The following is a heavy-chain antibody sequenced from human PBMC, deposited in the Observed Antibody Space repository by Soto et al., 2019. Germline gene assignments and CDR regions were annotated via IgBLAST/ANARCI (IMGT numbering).Heavy chain of an antibody. CDR1: GGSISSGGYS. Sequence: SETLSLTCAVSGGSISSGGYSWSWIRQPPGKGLEWIGYIYHSGSTYYNPSLKSRVTISVDTSKNQFSLKLSSVTAADTAVYFCASRKMAFYNWFGPLGQGTRVTVAS. CDR3: ASRKMAFYNWFGP. V-gene: IGHV4-30-2*01. CDR2: IYHSGST. D-gene: IGHD3-3*02. J-gene: IGHJ5*02.